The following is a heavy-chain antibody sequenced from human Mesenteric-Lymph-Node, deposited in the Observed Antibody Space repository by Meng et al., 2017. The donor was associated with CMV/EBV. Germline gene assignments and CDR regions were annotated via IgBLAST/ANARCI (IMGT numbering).Heavy chain of an antibody. Sequence: GESLKISCVASGFTFSTSSMNWVRQAPGKGLVWVSRINSDGSSASYADSVKGRVTISRDNAKNTVYLQMSSLRAEDTAVYYCARDIRSLWFGGFDPWGQGVLVTVSS. CDR1: GFTFSTSS. J-gene: IGHJ5*02. D-gene: IGHD3-10*01. V-gene: IGHV3-74*01. CDR2: INSDGSSA. CDR3: ARDIRSLWFGGFDP.